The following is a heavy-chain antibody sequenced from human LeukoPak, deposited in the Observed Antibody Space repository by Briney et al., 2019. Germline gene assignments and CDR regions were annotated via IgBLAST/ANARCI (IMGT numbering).Heavy chain of an antibody. V-gene: IGHV3-7*01. Sequence: GGSLRLSCVAPGFTFSSYYMSWVRQAPGKGLEWVANIKEDGSERYYVDSMKGRFTISRDNAKNSLYLQMNSLRAEDTAVYYCARDLYGDYFFDYWGQGTLVTVSS. CDR2: IKEDGSER. D-gene: IGHD4-17*01. J-gene: IGHJ4*02. CDR3: ARDLYGDYFFDY. CDR1: GFTFSSYY.